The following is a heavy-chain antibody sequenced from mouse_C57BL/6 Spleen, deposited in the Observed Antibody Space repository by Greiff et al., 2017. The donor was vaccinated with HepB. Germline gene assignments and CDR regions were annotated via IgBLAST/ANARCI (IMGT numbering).Heavy chain of an antibody. J-gene: IGHJ3*01. CDR2: IWSGGST. D-gene: IGHD1-1*01. Sequence: QVHVKQSGPGLVQPSQSLSITCTVSGFSLTSYGVHWVRQSPGKGLEWLGVIWSGGSTDYNAAFISRLSISKDNSKSQVFFKMNSLQADDTAIYYCARRGYGSSWGFAYWGQGTLVTVSA. CDR3: ARRGYGSSWGFAY. CDR1: GFSLTSYG. V-gene: IGHV2-2*01.